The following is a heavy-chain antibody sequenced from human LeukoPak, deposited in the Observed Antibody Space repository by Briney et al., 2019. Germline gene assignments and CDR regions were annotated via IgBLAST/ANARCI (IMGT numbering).Heavy chain of an antibody. CDR1: GFTFSSYS. CDR3: ARDSYADYYMDV. Sequence: SGGSLRLSCAASGFTFSSYSMNWVRQAPGKGLDWVSYISSSSSTIYYADSVKGRFTISRDNAKNSLYLQMNSLRAEDTAVYYCARDSYADYYMDVWGKGTTVTVSS. V-gene: IGHV3-48*04. CDR2: ISSSSSTI. J-gene: IGHJ6*03. D-gene: IGHD2-2*01.